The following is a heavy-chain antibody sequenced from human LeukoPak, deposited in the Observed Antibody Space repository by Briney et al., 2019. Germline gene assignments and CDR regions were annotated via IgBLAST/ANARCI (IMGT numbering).Heavy chain of an antibody. D-gene: IGHD3-22*01. CDR1: GFTFSSYS. CDR3: ARDFPDSSGYYGAFDI. Sequence: GGSLRLSCAASGFTFSSYSMNWVRQAPGKGLEWVSSISSSSSYIYYADSVKGRFTISRDNAKNPLYLQMNSLRAEDTAVYYCARDFPDSSGYYGAFDIWGQGTMVTVSS. CDR2: ISSSSSYI. V-gene: IGHV3-21*01. J-gene: IGHJ3*02.